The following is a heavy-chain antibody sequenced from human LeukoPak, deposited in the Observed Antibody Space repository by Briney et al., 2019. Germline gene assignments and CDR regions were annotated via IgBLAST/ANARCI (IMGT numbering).Heavy chain of an antibody. J-gene: IGHJ4*02. D-gene: IGHD3-22*01. Sequence: SETLSLTCAVYGGSFSGYYWSWIRQPPGEGLEWIGEINHSGSTNYNPSLKSRVTISVDTSKNQFSLKLSSVTAADTAVYYCARGRGGRSSGYWGQGTLVTVSS. V-gene: IGHV4-34*01. CDR2: INHSGST. CDR1: GGSFSGYY. CDR3: ARGRGGRSSGY.